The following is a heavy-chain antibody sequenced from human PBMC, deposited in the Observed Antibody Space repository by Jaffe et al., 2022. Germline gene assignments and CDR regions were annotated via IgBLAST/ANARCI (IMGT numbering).Heavy chain of an antibody. J-gene: IGHJ5*02. V-gene: IGHV4-61*02. CDR2: IYTSGST. CDR3: ARACGYDVSEVWFDP. D-gene: IGHD5-12*01. CDR1: GGSISSGSYY. Sequence: QVQLQESGPGLVKPSQTLSLTCTVSGGSISSGSYYWSWIRQPAGKGLEWIGRIYTSGSTNYNPSLKSRVTISVDTSKNQFSLKLSSVTAADTAVYYCARACGYDVSEVWFDPWGQGTLVTVSS.